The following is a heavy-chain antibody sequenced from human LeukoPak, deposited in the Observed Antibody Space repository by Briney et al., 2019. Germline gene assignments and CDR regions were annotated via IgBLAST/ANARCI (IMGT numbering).Heavy chain of an antibody. CDR3: ARARDYCSGGSCYSGSFYYYYMDV. V-gene: IGHV4-59*01. Sequence: SETLSLTCTVSGGSISSYYWSWIRQPPGNGLEWIGYIYYSGSTNYNPSLKSRVTISVDTSKNQFSLKLGSVTAADTAVYYCARARDYCSGGSCYSGSFYYYYMDVWGKGTTVTVSS. D-gene: IGHD2-15*01. J-gene: IGHJ6*03. CDR2: IYYSGST. CDR1: GGSISSYY.